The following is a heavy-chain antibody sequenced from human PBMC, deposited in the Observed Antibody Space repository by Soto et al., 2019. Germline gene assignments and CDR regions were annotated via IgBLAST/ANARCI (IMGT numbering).Heavy chain of an antibody. D-gene: IGHD5-18*01. Sequence: EVQLLESGGGLVQRGGSLRLSCAASGFTVSNYAMNWVRQAPGKGLEWVSTISGSGGSTYYADSVKGRFTISRDSSKNTLYLQMSSLRAEDTAVYYCVLGYTYGPQAFDIWGQGTKVTVSS. CDR2: ISGSGGST. CDR3: VLGYTYGPQAFDI. J-gene: IGHJ3*02. CDR1: GFTVSNYA. V-gene: IGHV3-23*01.